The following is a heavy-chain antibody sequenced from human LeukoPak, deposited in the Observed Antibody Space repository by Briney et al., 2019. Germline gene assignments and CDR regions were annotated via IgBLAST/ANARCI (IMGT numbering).Heavy chain of an antibody. CDR3: AKDPRVRLFDY. Sequence: GGSLRLSCAASEFTFSSYAMSWVRQAPGKGLEWVSAISGSGGSTYYADSVKGRFTISRDNSKNTLYPQMNSLRAEDTAVYYCAKDPRVRLFDYWGQGTLVTVSS. CDR1: EFTFSSYA. J-gene: IGHJ4*02. V-gene: IGHV3-23*01. D-gene: IGHD3-10*01. CDR2: ISGSGGST.